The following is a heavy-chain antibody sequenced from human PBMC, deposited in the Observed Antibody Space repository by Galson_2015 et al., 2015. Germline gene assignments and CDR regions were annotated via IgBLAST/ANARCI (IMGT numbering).Heavy chain of an antibody. J-gene: IGHJ4*02. D-gene: IGHD3-22*01. CDR3: AKDRYDNTGYLFDY. V-gene: IGHV3-30*18. CDR1: GFTFSSYG. Sequence: SLRLSCAASGFTFSSYGMHWVRQAPGKGLEWVAVISYDGSNKYYADSVKGRFTISRGNSKNTLYLQMNSLRAEDTAVYYCAKDRYDNTGYLFDYWGQGTLVTVSS. CDR2: ISYDGSNK.